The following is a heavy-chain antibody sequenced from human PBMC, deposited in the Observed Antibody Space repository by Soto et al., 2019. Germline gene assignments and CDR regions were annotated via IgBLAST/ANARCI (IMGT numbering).Heavy chain of an antibody. CDR3: ARPVMGLGMDV. D-gene: IGHD3-16*01. Sequence: PGESLKVSRRGSGCSFTSYWVSWVRQMPGKGLEWMGRIDPSDSYTNYSPSFQGHVTISADKSISTAYLQWSSLKASDTAMYYCARPVMGLGMDVWGQGTTVTVSS. CDR2: IDPSDSYT. V-gene: IGHV5-10-1*01. CDR1: GCSFTSYW. J-gene: IGHJ6*02.